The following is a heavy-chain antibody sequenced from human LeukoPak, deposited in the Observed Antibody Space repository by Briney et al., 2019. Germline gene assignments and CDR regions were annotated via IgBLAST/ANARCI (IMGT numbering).Heavy chain of an antibody. CDR2: ISTDGKDK. D-gene: IGHD2-2*01. J-gene: IGHJ4*02. CDR1: GFTLSSFA. Sequence: GRSLRLSCAASGFTLSSFAMHWVRQAPGKGLEWVTVISTDGKDKKYADSVKGRFAISRGNSKNTLDLQMNSLRGEDTAVYYCAKDQKWGPAGYYFDSWGQGALVTVSS. V-gene: IGHV3-30*18. CDR3: AKDQKWGPAGYYFDS.